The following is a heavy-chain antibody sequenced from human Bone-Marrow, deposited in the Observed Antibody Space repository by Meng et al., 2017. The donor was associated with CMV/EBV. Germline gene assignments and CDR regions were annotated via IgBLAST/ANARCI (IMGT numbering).Heavy chain of an antibody. D-gene: IGHD1-26*01. J-gene: IGHJ4*02. Sequence: QVPRVQSGGEVQKPGASVQVSCKASGDTFTGYYMHWVRQAPGQGLEWMGWINPNSGGTNYAQKFQGRVTMTRDTSISTAYMELSRLRSDDTAVYYCARNPYSGSLLPDYWGQGTLVTVSS. CDR1: GDTFTGYY. CDR2: INPNSGGT. V-gene: IGHV1-2*02. CDR3: ARNPYSGSLLPDY.